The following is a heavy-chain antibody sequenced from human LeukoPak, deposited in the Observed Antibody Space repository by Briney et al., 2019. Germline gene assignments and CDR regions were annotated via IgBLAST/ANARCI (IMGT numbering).Heavy chain of an antibody. V-gene: IGHV1-18*01. Sequence: ASVKVSCKASGYTFTSYGISWVRQAPGQGLEWMGWISAYNGNTNYAQKLQGRVTMTTDTSTSTAYMELRSLRSDDTAVYYCARDLEAGLLCSSTSCRSQTYNRFDPWGQGTLVTVSS. CDR1: GYTFTSYG. CDR2: ISAYNGNT. J-gene: IGHJ5*02. CDR3: ARDLEAGLLCSSTSCRSQTYNRFDP. D-gene: IGHD2-2*01.